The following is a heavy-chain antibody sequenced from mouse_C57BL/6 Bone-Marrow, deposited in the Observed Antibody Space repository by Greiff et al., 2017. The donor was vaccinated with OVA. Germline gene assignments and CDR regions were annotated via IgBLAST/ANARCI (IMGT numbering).Heavy chain of an antibody. CDR3: ARVYDGYDAMDY. D-gene: IGHD2-3*01. CDR1: GYTFTSYW. CDR2: IYPGSGST. Sequence: VQLQQPGAELVKPGASVKMSCKASGYTFTSYWITWVKQRPGQGLEWIGDIYPGSGSTNYNEKFKSKATLTVDTSSSTAYMQLSSLTSEDSAVYYCARVYDGYDAMDYWGQGTSVTVSS. J-gene: IGHJ4*01. V-gene: IGHV1-55*01.